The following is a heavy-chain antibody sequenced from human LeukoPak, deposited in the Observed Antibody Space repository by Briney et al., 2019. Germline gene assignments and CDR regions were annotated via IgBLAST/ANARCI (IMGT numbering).Heavy chain of an antibody. J-gene: IGHJ4*02. V-gene: IGHV1-24*01. CDR2: FDPEDGET. CDR3: ATENPWFGELLPWAY. CDR1: GYTLTELS. D-gene: IGHD3-10*01. Sequence: ASVKVSCKVSGYTLTELSMHWVRQAPGKGLEWMGGFDPEDGETIYAQKFQGRVTMTEDTSTDTAYMELSRLRSEDTAVYYCATENPWFGELLPWAYWGQGTLVTVSS.